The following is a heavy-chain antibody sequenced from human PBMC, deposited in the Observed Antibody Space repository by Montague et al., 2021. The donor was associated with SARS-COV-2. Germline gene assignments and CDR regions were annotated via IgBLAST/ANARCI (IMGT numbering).Heavy chain of an antibody. V-gene: IGHV4-34*01. CDR3: ARGADYDFWSGFLRYKWFDP. D-gene: IGHD3-3*01. CDR2: INHSGST. CDR1: GGSLSGYY. Sequence: SETLSLTCAVYGGSLSGYYWAWIRQTPAKGLEWIGEINHSGSTNYNPSLKSRLTISVDTSKKQFSLKLNSMTAADTAVYYCARGADYDFWSGFLRYKWFDPWGRGTPVTVSS. J-gene: IGHJ5*02.